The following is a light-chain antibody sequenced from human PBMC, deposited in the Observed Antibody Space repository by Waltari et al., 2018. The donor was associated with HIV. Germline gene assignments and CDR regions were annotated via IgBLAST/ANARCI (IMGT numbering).Light chain of an antibody. CDR2: EVT. CDR3: SSYTRSTTLV. CDR1: HSAIGGFAY. V-gene: IGLV2-14*01. Sequence: QSALTQPASVSGSPGQSITISCTGTHSAIGGFAYVSWYQQYPGSAPKLIIFEVTNRPSGISDRFSASKSGTTASLTISGLQAEDAADYYCSSYTRSTTLVFGGGTKVTVL. J-gene: IGLJ2*01.